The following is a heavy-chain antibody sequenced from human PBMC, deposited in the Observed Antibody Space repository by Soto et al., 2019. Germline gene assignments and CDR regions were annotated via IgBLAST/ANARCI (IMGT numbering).Heavy chain of an antibody. CDR2: ISYDGSNE. Sequence: QVQLVESGGGVVQPGRSLRLSCVASGFTFSSYGIHWVRQAPGKGLEWVAVISYDGSNEYYADSVKGRFTISRDNSKNPLYLQMDSLRPEDTAVYYCAKEITVAGDFDYWGHGTLVTVSS. V-gene: IGHV3-30*18. CDR3: AKEITVAGDFDY. J-gene: IGHJ4*01. D-gene: IGHD6-19*01. CDR1: GFTFSSYG.